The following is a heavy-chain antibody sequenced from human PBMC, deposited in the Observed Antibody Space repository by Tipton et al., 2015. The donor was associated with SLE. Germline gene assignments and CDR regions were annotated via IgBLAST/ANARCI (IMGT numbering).Heavy chain of an antibody. Sequence: TLSLTCAVSGYSISNGYYWGWIRQPPGKGLEWIGSIYHSGSTYYNPSLKSRVTISVDTSKNQFSLKLSSVTAADTAVYYCARGGMVVERYYYYYYMDVWGKGTTVTVSS. V-gene: IGHV4-38-2*01. CDR2: IYHSGST. J-gene: IGHJ6*03. CDR3: ARGGMVVERYYYYYYMDV. CDR1: GYSISNGYY. D-gene: IGHD2-15*01.